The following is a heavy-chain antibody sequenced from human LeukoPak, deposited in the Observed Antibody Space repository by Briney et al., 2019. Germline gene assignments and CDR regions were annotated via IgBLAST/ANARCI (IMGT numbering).Heavy chain of an antibody. CDR2: TYYRSTWYN. Sequence: SQTLSLTCDISGYCFSSNSVTWNWLRQSPSRGLDWLGRTYYRSTWYNDYAVSVRGRISVNPDTSKNQFSLHLNSVTPEDTAVYYCARRLTQYDCFDPWGQGILVTVSS. D-gene: IGHD2-2*01. J-gene: IGHJ5*02. V-gene: IGHV6-1*01. CDR1: GYCFSSNSVT. CDR3: ARRLTQYDCFDP.